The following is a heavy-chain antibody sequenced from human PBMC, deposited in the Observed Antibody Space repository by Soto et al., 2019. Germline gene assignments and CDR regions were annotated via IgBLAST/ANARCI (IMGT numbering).Heavy chain of an antibody. Sequence: VGSLRLSCAASGFTFSSYAMHWVRQAPGKGLEWVAVISYDGSNKYYADSVKGRFTISRDNSKNTLYLQMNSLRAEDTAVYYCARDVGRGYCSGGSCYYYGMDVWGQGTTVTVSS. CDR3: ARDVGRGYCSGGSCYYYGMDV. V-gene: IGHV3-30-3*01. CDR2: ISYDGSNK. D-gene: IGHD2-15*01. J-gene: IGHJ6*02. CDR1: GFTFSSYA.